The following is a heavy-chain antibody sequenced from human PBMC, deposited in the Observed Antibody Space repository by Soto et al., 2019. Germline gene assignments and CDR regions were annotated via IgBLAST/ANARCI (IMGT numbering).Heavy chain of an antibody. CDR1: GFTVSSNY. CDR3: ARAYSGYGLRAFDI. V-gene: IGHV3-53*04. Sequence: GGSLRLSCAASGFTVSSNYMSWVRQAPGKGLEWVSVIYSGGSTYYADSVKGRFTISRHNSKNTLYLQMNSLRAEDTAVYYCARAYSGYGLRAFDIWGQGTMVTVSS. D-gene: IGHD5-12*01. J-gene: IGHJ3*02. CDR2: IYSGGST.